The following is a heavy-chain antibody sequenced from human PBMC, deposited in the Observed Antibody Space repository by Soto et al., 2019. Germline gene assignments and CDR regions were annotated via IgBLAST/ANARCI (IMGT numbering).Heavy chain of an antibody. J-gene: IGHJ6*02. CDR1: GGSVSSGSYY. CDR2: IYYSGST. V-gene: IGHV4-61*01. Sequence: PSETLSLTSTVSGGSVSSGSYYWSWIRQPPGKGLEWIGYIYYSGSTNYNPSLKSRVTISVDTSKNQFSLKLSSVTAADTAVYYCARDSRGWDILTGYYNYYYGMDVWGQGTTVTVSS. CDR3: ARDSRGWDILTGYYNYYYGMDV. D-gene: IGHD3-9*01.